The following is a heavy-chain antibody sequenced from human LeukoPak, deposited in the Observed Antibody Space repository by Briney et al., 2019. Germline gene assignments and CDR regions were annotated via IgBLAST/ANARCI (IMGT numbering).Heavy chain of an antibody. CDR2: ISSDGSDT. CDR3: VRAPYGDYGDY. J-gene: IGHJ4*02. V-gene: IGHV3-74*01. D-gene: IGHD4-17*01. CDR1: GFTFRSYW. Sequence: GGSLRLSXAASGFTFRSYWMHWVRQAPGKGLVWVSRISSDGSDTTYADSVKGRFTISRDNAKNTLYLQMNSLRAEDTAVYFCVRAPYGDYGDYWGQGTLVTVSP.